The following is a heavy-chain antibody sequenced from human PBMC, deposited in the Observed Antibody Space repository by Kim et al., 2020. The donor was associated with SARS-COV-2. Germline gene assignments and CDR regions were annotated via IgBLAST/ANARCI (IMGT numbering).Heavy chain of an antibody. CDR1: GFTFSSYG. D-gene: IGHD3-3*01. J-gene: IGHJ6*02. CDR2: ISYDGSNK. CDR3: AKDSVLRFLEWSESLYYYYGMDV. Sequence: GGSLRLSCAASGFTFSSYGMHWVRQAPGKGLEWVAVISYDGSNKYYADSVKGRFTISRDNSKNTLYLQMNSLRAEDTAVYYCAKDSVLRFLEWSESLYYYYGMDVWGQGTTVTVSS. V-gene: IGHV3-30*18.